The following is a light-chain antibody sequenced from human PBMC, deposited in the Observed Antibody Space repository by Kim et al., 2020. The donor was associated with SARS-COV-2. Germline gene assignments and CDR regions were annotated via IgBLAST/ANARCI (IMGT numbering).Light chain of an antibody. V-gene: IGKV3-20*01. Sequence: EVVLTQSPGTLSLSPGEGATLSCRASQSISSSSLAWYQQKPGRAPRLLIYAASGRATGIPDRFSGSGSGTDFTLTISRLEPEDFAVYYCQQYGYSSWTFGQGTKVEIK. CDR1: QSISSSS. CDR2: AAS. CDR3: QQYGYSSWT. J-gene: IGKJ1*01.